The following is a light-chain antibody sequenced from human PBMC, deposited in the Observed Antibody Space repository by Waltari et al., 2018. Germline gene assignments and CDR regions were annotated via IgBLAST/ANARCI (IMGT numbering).Light chain of an antibody. J-gene: IGLJ2*01. CDR1: NVGSKS. CDR2: DDS. CDR3: QVWDTTSDRVV. Sequence: SYVLTQPPSASVATGETARITCGGVNVGSKSVHWYQQKPGQAPLLVVYDDSARPSGIPDRFSASNSGNTATLTISRVENGDEADYYCQVWDTTSDRVVFGGGTKLTVL. V-gene: IGLV3-21*02.